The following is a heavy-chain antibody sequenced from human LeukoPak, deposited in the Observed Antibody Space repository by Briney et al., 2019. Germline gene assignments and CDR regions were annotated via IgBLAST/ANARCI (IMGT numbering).Heavy chain of an antibody. D-gene: IGHD5-24*01. V-gene: IGHV3-11*04. Sequence: LSLTCTVSGGSISSYYWSWIRQAPGEGLEWVSYISSSGSTIYYADSVKGRFTISRDNAKNSLYLQMNSLRAEDTAVYYCARDKGYNLLSASDIWSQGTMVTVSS. CDR1: GGSISSYY. CDR3: ARDKGYNLLSASDI. J-gene: IGHJ3*02. CDR2: ISSSGSTI.